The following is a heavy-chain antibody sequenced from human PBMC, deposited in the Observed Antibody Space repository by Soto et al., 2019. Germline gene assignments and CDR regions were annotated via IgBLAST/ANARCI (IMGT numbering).Heavy chain of an antibody. J-gene: IGHJ4*02. Sequence: EVKLLESGGGLIQRGGSLRLSCAASGFTFSSYAMNWVRQAPGQGLEWVAGIGGSGSPTYYADSVKGRFNISRDKSRNTLYLQMNSLTGEDTAVLYGARDLARSGSYYWGQGTLVTVSS. CDR2: IGGSGSPT. CDR3: ARDLARSGSYY. V-gene: IGHV3-23*01. CDR1: GFTFSSYA. D-gene: IGHD1-26*01.